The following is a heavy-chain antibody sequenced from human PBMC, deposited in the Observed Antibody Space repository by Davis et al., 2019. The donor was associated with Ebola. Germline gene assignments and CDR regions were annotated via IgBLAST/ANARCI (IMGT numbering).Heavy chain of an antibody. CDR2: IYHSGVT. V-gene: IGHV4-59*01. Sequence: MPSETLSLTCAVYGGSFSGYYWSWIRQPPGKGLEWIGNIYHSGVTKYNPSLKSRVTISVDTSKKQFSVRLSSVTAADTAVYYCAKYITIFGVADDYFDYWGQGTLVTVSS. J-gene: IGHJ4*02. CDR3: AKYITIFGVADDYFDY. D-gene: IGHD3-3*01. CDR1: GGSFSGYY.